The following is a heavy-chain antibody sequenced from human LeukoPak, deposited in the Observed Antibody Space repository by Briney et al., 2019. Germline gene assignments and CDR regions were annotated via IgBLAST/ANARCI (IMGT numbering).Heavy chain of an antibody. CDR2: IHNSGTT. V-gene: IGHV4-34*01. Sequence: SETLSLTCAVSGGPFSGYFWSWSRQSSGKGLEWIGEIHNSGTTNYNPSLNSRVTISEDTSKNQFYLNLSSVTAADTAVYYCARRYYYNLGSFPFDFWGQGTLVTVSS. CDR3: ARRYYYNLGSFPFDF. CDR1: GGPFSGYF. J-gene: IGHJ4*02. D-gene: IGHD3-10*01.